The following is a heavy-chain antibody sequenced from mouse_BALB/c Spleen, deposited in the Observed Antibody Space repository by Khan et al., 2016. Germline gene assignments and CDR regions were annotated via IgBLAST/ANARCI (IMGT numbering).Heavy chain of an antibody. Sequence: IQLQQSGPELEKPGATVKISCKASGYSFTGYNMNWVKQSPGKSLKWIGYIDTYYGSTAYHQNFKGKVTFTVEKSASTAYMQLKNLKTEDSAVYYCAREGYGNDVDYWGQGTTPTVSS. CDR1: GYSFTGYN. D-gene: IGHD2-10*02. V-gene: IGHV1S135*01. J-gene: IGHJ2*01. CDR2: IDTYYGST. CDR3: AREGYGNDVDY.